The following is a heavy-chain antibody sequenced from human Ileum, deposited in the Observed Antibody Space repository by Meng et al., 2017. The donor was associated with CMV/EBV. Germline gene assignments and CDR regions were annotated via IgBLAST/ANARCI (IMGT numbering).Heavy chain of an antibody. V-gene: IGHV4-30-4*01. J-gene: IGHJ4*02. CDR2: IDNRGST. CDR3: ARGYSSGWKYFHY. D-gene: IGHD6-19*01. CDR1: GDPNRSGDFC. Sequence: HLQESGPGLVRPSQTLSLTCTASGDPNRSGDFCWSWIRQPPGKGLEYIGYIDNRGSTYYNPSLKSRVTMSMDTSKNQFSLKLTSVTAADTAVYYCARGYSSGWKYFHYWGQGTLVTVSS.